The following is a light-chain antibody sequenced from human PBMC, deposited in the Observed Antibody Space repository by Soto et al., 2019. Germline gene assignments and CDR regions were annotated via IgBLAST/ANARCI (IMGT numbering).Light chain of an antibody. CDR1: QAVNSW. CDR3: EQSNNHPIS. J-gene: IGKJ5*01. Sequence: DVRMTQCLSSLGPDGGYRFGISWRASQAVNSWLAWFQQKPGMAPKLVIYDVSSLQSGVASRFSVSGSGTEFTLTLSSLQPEDFATSYCEQSNNHPISFGQGTRLEI. V-gene: IGKV1D-16*01. CDR2: DVS.